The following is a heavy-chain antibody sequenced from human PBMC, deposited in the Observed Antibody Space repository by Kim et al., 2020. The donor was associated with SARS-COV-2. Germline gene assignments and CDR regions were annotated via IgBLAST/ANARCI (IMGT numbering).Heavy chain of an antibody. D-gene: IGHD3-10*01. Sequence: VKGRFTISRDNAKNSLYLQMNSLRAEDTALYHCARGGKWFGELFQYYFDYWGQGTLVTVSS. V-gene: IGHV3-20*01. J-gene: IGHJ4*02. CDR3: ARGGKWFGELFQYYFDY.